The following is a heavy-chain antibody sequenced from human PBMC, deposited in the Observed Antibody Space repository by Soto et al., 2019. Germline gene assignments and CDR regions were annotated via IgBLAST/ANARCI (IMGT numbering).Heavy chain of an antibody. D-gene: IGHD3-9*01. CDR2: INSDGSST. CDR3: ARAYEGHTYYDILTGYYRMYYFDY. J-gene: IGHJ4*02. Sequence: GGSLRLSCAASGFTFSSYWMHWVRQAPGKGLVWVSRINSDGSSTSYADSVKGRFTISRDNAKNTLYLQMNSLRAEDTAVYYCARAYEGHTYYDILTGYYRMYYFDYWGQGTLVTVSS. V-gene: IGHV3-74*01. CDR1: GFTFSSYW.